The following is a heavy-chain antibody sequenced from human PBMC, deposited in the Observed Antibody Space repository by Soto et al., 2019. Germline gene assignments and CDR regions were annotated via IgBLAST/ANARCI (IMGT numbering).Heavy chain of an antibody. J-gene: IGHJ3*01. Sequence: SETLSLTCSVSSGSLSSHFWAWIRQSPGKGLEWLGYIFCTGITNYNPSLQSRVTISVDTSKDQFSLRLNSVTAADTAVYYCARGGYDFGGVNFDDGFDFWGQGIPVTVS. CDR1: SGSLSSHF. D-gene: IGHD2-21*01. CDR3: ARGGYDFGGVNFDDGFDF. CDR2: IFCTGIT. V-gene: IGHV4-59*11.